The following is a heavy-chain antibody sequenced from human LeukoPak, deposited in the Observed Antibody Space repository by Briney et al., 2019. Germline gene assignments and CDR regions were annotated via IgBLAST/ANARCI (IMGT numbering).Heavy chain of an antibody. V-gene: IGHV3-66*01. D-gene: IGHD5-18*01. Sequence: GGSLRLSCAASGFTVSSNYMSWVRQAPGKGLEWVSVIYSGGSTYYADSVKGRFTISRDNSKKSLYLQMNSLRAEDTAVYYCAREYTALGFDYWGQGTLVTVSS. J-gene: IGHJ4*02. CDR2: IYSGGST. CDR3: AREYTALGFDY. CDR1: GFTVSSNY.